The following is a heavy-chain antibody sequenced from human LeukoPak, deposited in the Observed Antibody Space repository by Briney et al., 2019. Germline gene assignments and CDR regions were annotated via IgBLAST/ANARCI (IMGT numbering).Heavy chain of an antibody. Sequence: GGSLRLSCAASGFTFDDYAMHWVRHAPGKGLEWVSGISWNSGSIGYADSVKGRFTISRDNAKNSLYLQMNSLRAEDTAVYYCARVAFGSYYVFFDYWGQGTLVTVSS. V-gene: IGHV3-9*01. CDR1: GFTFDDYA. CDR3: ARVAFGSYYVFFDY. J-gene: IGHJ4*02. D-gene: IGHD1-26*01. CDR2: ISWNSGSI.